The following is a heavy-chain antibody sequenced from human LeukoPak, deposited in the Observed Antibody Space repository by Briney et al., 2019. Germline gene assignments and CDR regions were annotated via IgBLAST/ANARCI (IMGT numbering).Heavy chain of an antibody. CDR3: ARDLRYFDWYYYYYYGMDV. Sequence: GGSLRLSCAASGFTVSSNYMSWVRQAPGKGLEWVSVIYSGGSTYYADSVKGRFTISRDNSKNTLYLQMNSLRAEDTAVYYCARDLRYFDWYYYYYYGMDVWGKGTTVTVSS. J-gene: IGHJ6*04. V-gene: IGHV3-66*02. D-gene: IGHD3-9*01. CDR2: IYSGGST. CDR1: GFTVSSNY.